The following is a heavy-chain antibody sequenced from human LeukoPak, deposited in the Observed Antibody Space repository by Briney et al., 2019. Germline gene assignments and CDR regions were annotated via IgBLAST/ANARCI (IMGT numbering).Heavy chain of an antibody. J-gene: IGHJ4*02. CDR1: GGSISSNNYY. V-gene: IGHV4-39*01. CDR2: IYYSGST. D-gene: IGHD6-6*01. Sequence: PSETLSLTCTVSGGSISSNNYYWGWIRQPPGKGLEWIGNIYYSGSTYYNPSLKSRVTISVDTSKNQFSLNLTSVTAADTAVYYCARAMSIAARLQTIFDYWGQGTLVTVSS. CDR3: ARAMSIAARLQTIFDY.